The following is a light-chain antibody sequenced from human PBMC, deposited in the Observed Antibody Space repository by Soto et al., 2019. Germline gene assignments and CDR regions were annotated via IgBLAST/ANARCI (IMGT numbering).Light chain of an antibody. Sequence: QSALTQPPSASGSPGQSVTISCTGTSSDVGDYNYVSWYQQHPGKAPKLMIYEVSKWPSGVPDRFSGSKSGNTASLTVSGLQAEDEADYYCSSYAVSNSLVFGGGTKLTVL. J-gene: IGLJ2*01. CDR3: SSYAVSNSLV. CDR1: SSDVGDYNY. CDR2: EVS. V-gene: IGLV2-8*01.